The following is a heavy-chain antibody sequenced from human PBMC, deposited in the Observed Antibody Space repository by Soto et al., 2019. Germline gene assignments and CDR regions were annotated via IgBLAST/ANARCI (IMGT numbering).Heavy chain of an antibody. CDR3: AKMLKSVGATGY. CDR1: GFTFSSYG. CDR2: ISYDGSNK. V-gene: IGHV3-30*18. J-gene: IGHJ4*02. D-gene: IGHD1-26*01. Sequence: GGSLRLACAASGFTFSSYGMHWVRQAPGKGLEWVAVISYDGSNKYYADSVKGRFTISRDNSKNTLYLQMNSLRAEDTAVYYSAKMLKSVGATGYWGQGTLVTVSS.